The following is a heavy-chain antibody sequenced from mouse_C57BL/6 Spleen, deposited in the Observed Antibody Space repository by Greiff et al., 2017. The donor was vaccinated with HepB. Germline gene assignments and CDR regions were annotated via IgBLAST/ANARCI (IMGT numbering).Heavy chain of an antibody. Sequence: EVKLMESGGGLVKPGGSLKLSCAASGFTFSSYAMSWVRQTPEKRLEWVATISDGGSYTYYPDNVKGRFTISRDNAKNNLYLQMSHLKSEDTAMYYCARDGDYDGAMDYWGQGTSVTVSS. CDR2: ISDGGSYT. V-gene: IGHV5-4*01. D-gene: IGHD2-4*01. J-gene: IGHJ4*01. CDR1: GFTFSSYA. CDR3: ARDGDYDGAMDY.